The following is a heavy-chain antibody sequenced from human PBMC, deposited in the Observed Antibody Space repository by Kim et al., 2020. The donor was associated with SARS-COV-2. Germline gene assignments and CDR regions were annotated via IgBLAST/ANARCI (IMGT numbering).Heavy chain of an antibody. CDR1: GGSISSSSYY. Sequence: SETLSLTCTVSGGSISSSSYYWGWIRQPPGKGLEWIGSIYYSGSTYYNPSLKSRVTISVDTSKNQFSLKLSSVTAADTAVYYCARAITMVRGVIEFSYSIDAFDIWGQGTMVTVSS. CDR2: IYYSGST. V-gene: IGHV4-39*07. J-gene: IGHJ3*02. D-gene: IGHD3-10*01. CDR3: ARAITMVRGVIEFSYSIDAFDI.